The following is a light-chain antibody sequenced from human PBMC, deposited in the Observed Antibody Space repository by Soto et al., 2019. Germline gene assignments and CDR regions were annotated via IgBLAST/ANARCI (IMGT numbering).Light chain of an antibody. CDR1: NSNIGVYDF. V-gene: IGLV2-8*01. CDR2: EVV. J-gene: IGLJ1*01. CDR3: TSYAGSNAYV. Sequence: QSVLTQPPSASGAPGQSVTTSCTGTNSNIGVYDFACWYQHHPAKAPRLIIYEVVQRPSGVPDRFSGSKSGNTASLTVSGLQAADEADYFCTSYAGSNAYVFGSGTKVTVL.